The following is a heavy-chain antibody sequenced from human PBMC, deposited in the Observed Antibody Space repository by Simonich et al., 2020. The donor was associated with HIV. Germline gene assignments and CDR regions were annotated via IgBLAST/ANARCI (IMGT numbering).Heavy chain of an antibody. J-gene: IGHJ4*02. V-gene: IGHV3-30*07. Sequence: QVQLVESGGGVVQPGRSLRLSCAASGFTFSSYAMHWVRQAPGKGLEWVAVISYDGRIKYYADSVKGRLHISRDKSKNTLYRQMNSLRAEDTAVYYCASGGSISSVWADDYWGQGTLVTVSS. CDR1: GFTFSSYA. CDR3: ASGGSISSVWADDY. D-gene: IGHD3-16*01. CDR2: ISYDGRIK.